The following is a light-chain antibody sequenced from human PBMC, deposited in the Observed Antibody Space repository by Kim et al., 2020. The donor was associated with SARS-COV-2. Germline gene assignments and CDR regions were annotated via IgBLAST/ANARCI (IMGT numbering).Light chain of an antibody. CDR1: QGISNS. CDR3: QKYDAAPWT. V-gene: IGKV1-27*01. Sequence: ASVGDRVTISCRASQGISNSLAWYQKKPGKVPKVLIYSASALQSGVPSRFSGSGSGTDFTLTISSLQPEDIATYYCQKYDAAPWTFGQGTKVEVK. J-gene: IGKJ1*01. CDR2: SAS.